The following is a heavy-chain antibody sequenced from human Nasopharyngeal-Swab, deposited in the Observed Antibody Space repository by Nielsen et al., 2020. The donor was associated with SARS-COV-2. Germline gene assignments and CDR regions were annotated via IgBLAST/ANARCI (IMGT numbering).Heavy chain of an antibody. D-gene: IGHD6-19*01. V-gene: IGHV5-51*01. J-gene: IGHJ4*02. Sequence: GESLKISCKGAGSSFTTYWIGWVRQMPGKGLEWMGLIYPSDSDTRYSPSFQGQVTISADKSISTAYLQWSSLKASDTAMYYCARTSGSSGWSVDYWGQGTLVTVSS. CDR3: ARTSGSSGWSVDY. CDR2: IYPSDSDT. CDR1: GSSFTTYW.